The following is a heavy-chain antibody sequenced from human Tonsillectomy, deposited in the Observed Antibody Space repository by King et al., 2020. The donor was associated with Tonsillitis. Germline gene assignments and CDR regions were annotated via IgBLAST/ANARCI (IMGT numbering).Heavy chain of an antibody. CDR2: FHYSVST. V-gene: IGHV4-39*01. D-gene: IGHD3-9*01. Sequence: QLQESGPGLVKPSETLSLTCTVSGGSISISSYSWGWIRQPPGKGLEWIATFHYSVSTYYNPSLNSRATISLDTSKNQFSLKLASVTAADTAGYYCARLPTGYPNWFDPWGQGTLVTVSS. CDR1: GGSISISSYS. CDR3: ARLPTGYPNWFDP. J-gene: IGHJ5*02.